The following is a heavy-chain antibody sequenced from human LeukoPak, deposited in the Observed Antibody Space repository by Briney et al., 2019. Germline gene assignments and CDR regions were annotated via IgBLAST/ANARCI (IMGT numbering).Heavy chain of an antibody. V-gene: IGHV3-74*01. CDR2: INTDGKST. D-gene: IGHD4-17*01. J-gene: IGHJ5*02. CDR3: ARDRNDYGDSDNWFDP. CDR1: GFTFSSYW. Sequence: GGSLRLSCAASGFTFSSYWMHWVRQAPGKGLVWVSRINTDGKSTTYADSVKGRITISRDNAKNSLYLQMNSLRAEDTAVYYCARDRNDYGDSDNWFDPWGQGTLVTVSS.